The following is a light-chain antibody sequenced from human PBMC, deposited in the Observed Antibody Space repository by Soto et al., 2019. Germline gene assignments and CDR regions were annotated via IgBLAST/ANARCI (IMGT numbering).Light chain of an antibody. J-gene: IGLJ1*01. CDR3: CSYTTSNTRQIV. Sequence: QSALPQPASVSGSPVQSITIPCTGTSSDVGGYNYVSWYQQQPGKAPKFMIYDVSNRPSGVSNRFSGSKSGNTASLTISGLQAEDEADYYCCSYTTSNTRQIVFGTGTKVTVL. CDR1: SSDVGGYNY. V-gene: IGLV2-14*01. CDR2: DVS.